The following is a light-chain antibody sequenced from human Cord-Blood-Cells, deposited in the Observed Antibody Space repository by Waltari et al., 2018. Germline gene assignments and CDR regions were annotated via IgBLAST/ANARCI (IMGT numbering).Light chain of an antibody. CDR2: KVS. CDR3: MQGTHWPLWT. V-gene: IGKV2-30*02. J-gene: IGKJ1*01. CDR1: QSLVHSDGNTY. Sequence: DVVMTQSPLSLPVTLGQPDSISCRSSQSLVHSDGNTYLNWFQQRPGQSPRRLIYKVSNRDSGVPDRFIGSGSGTDFTLKISRVEAEDVGVYYCMQGTHWPLWTFGQGTKVEIK.